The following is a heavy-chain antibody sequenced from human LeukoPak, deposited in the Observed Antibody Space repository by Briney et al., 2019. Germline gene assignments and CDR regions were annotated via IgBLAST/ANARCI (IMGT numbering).Heavy chain of an antibody. V-gene: IGHV1-18*01. D-gene: IGHD4-11*01. CDR3: ARESLVTTEVFDS. CDR1: GYTFTTYG. J-gene: IGHJ4*02. Sequence: GASVKVSCKASGYTFTTYGISWVRQAPGQGLEWMGWISTYNGNTNYAQKLQGRVTMTTDTSTSTAYMELRSLTSDDTAVYYCARESLVTTEVFDSWGQGTLVTVSS. CDR2: ISTYNGNT.